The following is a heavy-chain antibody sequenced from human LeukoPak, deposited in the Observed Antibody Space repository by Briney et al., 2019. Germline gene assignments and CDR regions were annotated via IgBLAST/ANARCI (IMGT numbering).Heavy chain of an antibody. CDR3: TKPFDI. CDR1: GFTFSGSA. V-gene: IGHV3-73*01. CDR2: IRGKSNSYAT. J-gene: IGHJ3*02. Sequence: GGSLRLSCAASGFTFSGSAMHWVRQPSGKGLEWVGRIRGKSNSYATEYAASVKGRFTISRDDSKNTAYLQMNSLKSEDTAVYYCTKPFDIWGQGTMDTVSS.